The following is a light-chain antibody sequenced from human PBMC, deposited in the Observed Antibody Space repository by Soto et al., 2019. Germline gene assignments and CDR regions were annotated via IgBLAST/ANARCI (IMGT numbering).Light chain of an antibody. CDR1: SSDVGSYNR. CDR3: SSYTSSSTYG. V-gene: IGLV2-18*02. J-gene: IGLJ1*01. CDR2: EVS. Sequence: QSVLTQPPSVSGSPGQSVTIPCTGTSSDVGSYNRVSWYQQPPGTAPKLMIYEVSNRPSGVPERFSGSKSGNTASLTISGLQAEDEADYYCSSYTSSSTYGFGTGTKVTVL.